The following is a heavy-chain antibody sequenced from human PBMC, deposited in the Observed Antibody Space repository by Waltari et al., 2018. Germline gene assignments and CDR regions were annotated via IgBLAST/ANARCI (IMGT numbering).Heavy chain of an antibody. Sequence: QLQLQESGPGLVKPSETLSLTCTVSGGSISSSSYYWGWVRQPPGKGLDWIGSIFYSGNAYYNPSLKSRVTISVDTSENQFSLKLSSVTAADTAVYYCARHFNRIWYFDLWGRGTLVTVSS. J-gene: IGHJ2*01. CDR3: ARHFNRIWYFDL. V-gene: IGHV4-39*01. CDR1: GGSISSSSYY. CDR2: IFYSGNA.